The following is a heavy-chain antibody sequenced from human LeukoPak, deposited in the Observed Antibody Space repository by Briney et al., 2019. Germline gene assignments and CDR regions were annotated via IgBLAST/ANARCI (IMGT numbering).Heavy chain of an antibody. J-gene: IGHJ6*04. V-gene: IGHV4-61*05. D-gene: IGHD3-3*01. CDR1: GGSIRSSGYY. Sequence: SETLSLTCTVSGGSIRSSGYYWDWIRQPPGKGLEWIGYIYYSGSTNYNPSLKSRVTISVDTFKNQFSLKLSSVTAADTAVYYCARLDSRITIFGVVPPDVWGEGTTVTVSS. CDR2: IYYSGST. CDR3: ARLDSRITIFGVVPPDV.